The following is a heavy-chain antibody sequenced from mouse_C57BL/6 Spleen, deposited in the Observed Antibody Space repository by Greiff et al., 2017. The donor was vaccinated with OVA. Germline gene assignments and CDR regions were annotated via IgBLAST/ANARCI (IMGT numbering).Heavy chain of an antibody. CDR3: TTLLSMDY. Sequence: VQLQQSGAELVRPGASVKLSCTASGFNITDYYMHWVKQRPEQGLEWIGRIDPVDGDTDYAQKFKGKATMTADTSSNTAYLQLSSLTSEDTAVYYCTTLLSMDYWGQGTSVTVSS. CDR2: IDPVDGDT. D-gene: IGHD6-5*01. V-gene: IGHV14-1*01. J-gene: IGHJ4*01. CDR1: GFNITDYY.